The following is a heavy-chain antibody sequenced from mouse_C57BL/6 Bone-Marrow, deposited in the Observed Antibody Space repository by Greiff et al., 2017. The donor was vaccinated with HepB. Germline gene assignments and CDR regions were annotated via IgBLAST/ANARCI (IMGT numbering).Heavy chain of an antibody. CDR2: IDPSDSYT. J-gene: IGHJ4*01. CDR3: AREVPYYYGSSYAMDY. CDR1: GYTFTSYW. Sequence: QVQLKQPGAELVMPGASVKLSCKASGYTFTSYWMHWVKQRPGQGLEWIGEIDPSDSYTNYNQKFKGKSTLTVDKSSSTAYMQLSSLTSEDSAVYDCAREVPYYYGSSYAMDYWGQGTSVTVSS. D-gene: IGHD1-1*01. V-gene: IGHV1-69*01.